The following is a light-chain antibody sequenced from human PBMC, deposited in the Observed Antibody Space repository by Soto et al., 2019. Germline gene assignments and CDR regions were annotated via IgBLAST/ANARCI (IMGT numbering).Light chain of an antibody. Sequence: DIQMTQSPSTLSASVGDRVTITCRASQSISSWLAWYQQKPGKAPKLLIYRASSLESGVPPRFSGSGSGSEFTLTISRLQPDDFATYYCQHYDPYSGTFGPGTEVDIK. J-gene: IGKJ3*01. CDR3: QHYDPYSGT. CDR2: RAS. V-gene: IGKV1-5*03. CDR1: QSISSW.